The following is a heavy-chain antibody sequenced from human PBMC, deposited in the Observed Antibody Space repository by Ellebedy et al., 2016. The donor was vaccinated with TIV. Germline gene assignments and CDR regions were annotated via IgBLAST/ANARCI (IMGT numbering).Heavy chain of an antibody. CDR2: IVGSGA. V-gene: IGHV3-23*01. Sequence: GESLKISCAASGFTFSPYAMAWVRQAPGQGLEWVSGIVGSGAEKYADSVKGRFTISRDTSKRTVDLQMRSVSAEDTAVYFCAKDRTSGDGYWVFDSWGQGTMVSVSS. D-gene: IGHD2-21*02. CDR1: GFTFSPYA. J-gene: IGHJ4*02. CDR3: AKDRTSGDGYWVFDS.